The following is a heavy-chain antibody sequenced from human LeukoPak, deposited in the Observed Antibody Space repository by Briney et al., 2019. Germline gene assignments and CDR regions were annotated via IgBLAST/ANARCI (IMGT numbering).Heavy chain of an antibody. CDR2: ISACTCST. V-gene: IGHV1-18*01. CDR3: ARTVGATGAFDI. Sequence: ASVKVSCKASGYTFINYGLTWVRQAPGQGFEWMGWISACTCSTNYAQKLQGRVTMPTDPSTSTAYMELRSLRSDDTAVYYCARTVGATGAFDIWGQGTMVIVSS. CDR1: GYTFINYG. D-gene: IGHD1-26*01. J-gene: IGHJ3*02.